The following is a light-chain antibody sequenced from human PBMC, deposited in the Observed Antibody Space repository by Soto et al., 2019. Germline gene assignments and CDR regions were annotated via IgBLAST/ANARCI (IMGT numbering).Light chain of an antibody. Sequence: EVVLTQSPGTLYLSPGERATLSCRASQSVSSSYLAWYQQKPGQAPRLLIYGASSRATGIPDRFSGSGSGTDFTLTISRLEPEDFAVYYCQQYGSSPFGQGTRLEF. V-gene: IGKV3-20*01. CDR3: QQYGSSP. CDR2: GAS. CDR1: QSVSSSY. J-gene: IGKJ5*01.